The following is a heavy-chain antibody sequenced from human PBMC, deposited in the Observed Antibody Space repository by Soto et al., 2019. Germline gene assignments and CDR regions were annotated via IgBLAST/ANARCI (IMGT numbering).Heavy chain of an antibody. V-gene: IGHV4-59*01. J-gene: IGHJ5*02. Sequence: SETLSLTCTLSGGSTKFYYWSWIRQSPGKGLEWIGYVYHSGTTNYNPSLKSRVTISIETSKNQFSLELNSITAADAAVYYCATMNGDYGWVDPWGQGTLVTVYS. CDR2: VYHSGTT. D-gene: IGHD4-17*01. CDR3: ATMNGDYGWVDP. CDR1: GGSTKFYY.